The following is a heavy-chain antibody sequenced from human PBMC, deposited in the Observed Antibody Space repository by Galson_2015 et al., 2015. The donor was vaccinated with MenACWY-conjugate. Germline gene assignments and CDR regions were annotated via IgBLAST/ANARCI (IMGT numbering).Heavy chain of an antibody. J-gene: IGHJ5*02. Sequence: SLRLSCAASGFTFSDSCMHWVRHAPGKGLVWVSRLCGDGSGKTYAGSVKGRFSISMDNAKTTLYLQMNSLRAEDTAMYYCGRIGTPYNFGSPWGQGTLVTVSS. D-gene: IGHD1-1*01. CDR2: LCGDGSGK. CDR3: GRIGTPYNFGSP. V-gene: IGHV3-74*01. CDR1: GFTFSDSC.